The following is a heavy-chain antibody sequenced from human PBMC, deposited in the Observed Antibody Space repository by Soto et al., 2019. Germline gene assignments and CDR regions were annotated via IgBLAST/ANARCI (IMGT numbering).Heavy chain of an antibody. V-gene: IGHV3-21*01. Sequence: GGSLRLSCAASGFTFSSYSMNWVRQAPGKGLEWVSSISSSSSYIYYADSVKGRFTISRDNAKNSLYLQMNSLRAEDTAVYYCARDSSIVAPSGDWFDLWGQGTLVTVSS. CDR3: ARDSSIVAPSGDWFDL. CDR1: GFTFSSYS. D-gene: IGHD5-12*01. CDR2: ISSSSSYI. J-gene: IGHJ5*02.